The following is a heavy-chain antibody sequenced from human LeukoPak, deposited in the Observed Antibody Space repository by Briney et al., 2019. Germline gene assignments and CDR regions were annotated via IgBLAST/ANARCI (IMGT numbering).Heavy chain of an antibody. CDR3: AREPYGDYAIWFDP. J-gene: IGHJ5*02. Sequence: SETLSLTCTVSGDSISSSSSYWGWIRQPPGKGLEWIGSIYYSGSTYYNPSLKSRVTMSVDTSKNQFSLKLSSVTAADTAVYYCAREPYGDYAIWFDPWGQGTLVTVSS. CDR2: IYYSGST. D-gene: IGHD4-17*01. CDR1: GDSISSSSSY. V-gene: IGHV4-39*07.